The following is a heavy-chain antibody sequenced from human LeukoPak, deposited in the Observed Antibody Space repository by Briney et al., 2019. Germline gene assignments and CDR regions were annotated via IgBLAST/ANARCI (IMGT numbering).Heavy chain of an antibody. J-gene: IGHJ3*02. D-gene: IGHD2-21*02. CDR2: TSNDGSNK. CDR3: ARDEAYCGGDCYSVLPDAFDI. V-gene: IGHV3-30*04. Sequence: GRSLRLSCAASGFTFSSYAMHWVRQAPGKGLEWVAVTSNDGSNKYYADSVKGRFTISRDNSKNTLYLQMNSLRAEDTAVYYCARDEAYCGGDCYSVLPDAFDIWSQGTMVTVSS. CDR1: GFTFSSYA.